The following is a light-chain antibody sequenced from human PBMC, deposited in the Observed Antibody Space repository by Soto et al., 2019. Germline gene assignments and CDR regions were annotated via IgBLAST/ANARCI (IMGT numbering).Light chain of an antibody. V-gene: IGKV1-5*01. CDR1: QSLSSW. CDR3: QQYKSYSPYT. Sequence: DIQMTQSPSTLSASVGDRVTITCRASQSLSSWLAWYQQKPGKAPKLLIYGASSLKRGVPSRFSGSGSGTEFTLTISSLQPDDVATYYCQQYKSYSPYTFGQGTKLDI. J-gene: IGKJ2*01. CDR2: GAS.